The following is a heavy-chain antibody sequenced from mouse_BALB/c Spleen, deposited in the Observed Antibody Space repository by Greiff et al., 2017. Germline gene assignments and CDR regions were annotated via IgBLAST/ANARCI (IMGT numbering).Heavy chain of an antibody. CDR1: GYTFTNYW. Sequence: VQLQQSGAELVRPGTSVKISCKASGYTFTNYWLGWVKQRPGHGLEWIGDIYPGGGYTNYNEKFKGKATLTADTSSSSAYMQLSSLTSEDSAVYFCARNYSSSYVDYWGQGTTLTVSS. CDR2: IYPGGGYT. V-gene: IGHV1-63*02. J-gene: IGHJ2*01. CDR3: ARNYSSSYVDY. D-gene: IGHD1-1*01.